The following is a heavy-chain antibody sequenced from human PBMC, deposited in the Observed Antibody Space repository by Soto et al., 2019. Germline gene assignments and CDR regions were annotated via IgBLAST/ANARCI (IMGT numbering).Heavy chain of an antibody. CDR3: AREGYYSGSGSYSPPRYYGMDV. D-gene: IGHD3-10*01. CDR1: GYTFISYG. J-gene: IGHJ6*02. CDR2: ISAYNDYT. V-gene: IGHV1-18*01. Sequence: QVQLVQSGAEVKKPGSSVKVSCKASGYTFISYGISWVRQAPGQGLEWMGWISAYNDYTNYAQKLQGRVTMTTDTSTRIAYREVRSLRSDDTAVYYCAREGYYSGSGSYSPPRYYGMDVWGQGTTVTVSS.